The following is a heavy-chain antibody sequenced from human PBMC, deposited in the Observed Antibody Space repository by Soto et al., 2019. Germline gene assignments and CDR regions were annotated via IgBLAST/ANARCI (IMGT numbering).Heavy chain of an antibody. CDR1: GYTFTSYY. V-gene: IGHV1-46*03. Sequence: ASVKVSCKASGYTFTSYYMHCVRQAPGQGLEWMGIINPSGGSTSYAQKFQGRVTMTRDTSTSTVYMELSSLRSEDTAVYYCARVDYDFWSGYWTDDKHRTYYYYYXDVWGKGTTVTVSS. D-gene: IGHD3-3*01. J-gene: IGHJ6*03. CDR2: INPSGGST. CDR3: ARVDYDFWSGYWTDDKHRTYYYYYXDV.